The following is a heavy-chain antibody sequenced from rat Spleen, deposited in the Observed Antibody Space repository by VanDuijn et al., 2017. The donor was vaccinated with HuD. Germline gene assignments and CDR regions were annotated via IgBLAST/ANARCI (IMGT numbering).Heavy chain of an antibody. CDR3: TTRPYYSSLNWFPY. Sequence: EVQLVESGGGLVQPGRSLKLSCAASGFTFSDYYMAWVRQAPTKGLEWVASISPSGGNTYYRDSVKGRFTVSRDNAKSTLYLQMDSLRSEDTATYYCTTRPYYSSLNWFPYWGQGTLVTVSS. J-gene: IGHJ3*01. CDR1: GFTFSDYY. V-gene: IGHV5-25*01. D-gene: IGHD1-2*01. CDR2: ISPSGGNT.